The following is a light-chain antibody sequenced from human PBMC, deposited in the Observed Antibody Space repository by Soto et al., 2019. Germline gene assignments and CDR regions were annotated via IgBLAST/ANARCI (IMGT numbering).Light chain of an antibody. J-gene: IGLJ1*01. Sequence: QSALTQPRSVSGSPGQSVTISCTGTSSDVGGYNYVSWYQQHPGKAPKLMIYEVSNRPSGVSNRFSGSKSGNTASLTISGLQAEDEADYYCNSYTSSSTYVFGTGTKLTVL. CDR3: NSYTSSSTYV. CDR1: SSDVGGYNY. V-gene: IGLV2-14*01. CDR2: EVS.